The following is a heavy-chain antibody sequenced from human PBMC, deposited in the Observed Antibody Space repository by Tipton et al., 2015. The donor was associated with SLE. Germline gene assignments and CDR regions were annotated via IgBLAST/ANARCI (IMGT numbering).Heavy chain of an antibody. D-gene: IGHD6-13*01. CDR2: INHSGST. Sequence: TLSLTCAVYGGSFSGYYWSWIRQPPGKGLEWIGEINHSGSTNYNPSLKSRVIISVDTSKNQFSLKLSSVTAADTAVYYCARVDGQLVPKCPLRYWGQGTLVTVSS. CDR1: GGSFSGYY. CDR3: ARVDGQLVPKCPLRY. V-gene: IGHV4-34*01. J-gene: IGHJ4*02.